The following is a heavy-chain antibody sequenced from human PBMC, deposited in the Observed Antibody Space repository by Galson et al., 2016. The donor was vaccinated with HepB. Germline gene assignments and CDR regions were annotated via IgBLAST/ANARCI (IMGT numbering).Heavy chain of an antibody. CDR2: IRWNSGSI. Sequence: SLRLSCAASGFIFKDYAMHWFRQAPGKGLEWVSSIRWNSGSIGYADSVKGRFTISSDNAKNYLYLQMNSLRAEDTAFYYFAQDNASMSLGAKNFQHWGQGTLVTVSS. CDR3: AQDNASMSLGAKNFQH. CDR1: GFIFKDYA. J-gene: IGHJ1*01. V-gene: IGHV3-9*01. D-gene: IGHD2/OR15-2a*01.